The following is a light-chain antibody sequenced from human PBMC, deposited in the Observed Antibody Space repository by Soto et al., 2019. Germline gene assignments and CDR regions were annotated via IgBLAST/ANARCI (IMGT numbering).Light chain of an antibody. CDR1: QDISTY. V-gene: IGKV1-33*01. J-gene: IGKJ5*01. Sequence: DIQMTQSPSSLSASIGQRVTITCQASQDISTYVTWFQQKPGKAPKVLIYGASYLQTGVPSRFSGSGSGTHFSLTISGLQPEDMVSYYCQQYDNVPITFGQGTRLEIK. CDR2: GAS. CDR3: QQYDNVPIT.